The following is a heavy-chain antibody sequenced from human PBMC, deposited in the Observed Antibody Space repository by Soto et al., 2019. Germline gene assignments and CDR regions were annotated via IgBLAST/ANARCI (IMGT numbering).Heavy chain of an antibody. Sequence: SETLSLTCTVSGGPISSYYWSWIRQPPGKGLEWIGYIYYSGSTNYNPSLTSRVTISVDTSKNQFSLKLSSVTSADTAVYYCVRKERGSSSPLFDYSGKGTLVTVS. CDR3: VRKERGSSSPLFDY. D-gene: IGHD6-6*01. V-gene: IGHV4-59*01. CDR1: GGPISSYY. CDR2: IYYSGST. J-gene: IGHJ4*02.